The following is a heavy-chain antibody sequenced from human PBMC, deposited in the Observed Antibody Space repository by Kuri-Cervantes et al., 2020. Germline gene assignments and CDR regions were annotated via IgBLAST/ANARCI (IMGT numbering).Heavy chain of an antibody. CDR3: ARQGYCSGGSCKNWFDP. D-gene: IGHD2-15*01. J-gene: IGHJ5*02. CDR2: INSDGSST. V-gene: IGHV3-74*01. CDR1: GFTFSSYW. Sequence: GESLKISCAASGFTFSSYWMHWVRQAPGKGLVWVSRINSDGSSTSYADSVKGRFTISRDNAKNTLYLQMNSLRAEDTAVYYCARQGYCSGGSCKNWFDPWGQGTLVTVSS.